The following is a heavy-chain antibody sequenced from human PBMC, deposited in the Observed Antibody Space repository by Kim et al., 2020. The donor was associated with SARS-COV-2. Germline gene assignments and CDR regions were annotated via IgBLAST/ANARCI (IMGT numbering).Heavy chain of an antibody. CDR2: VYHCGST. V-gene: IGHV4-4*02. J-gene: IGHJ4*02. D-gene: IGHD3-16*01. CDR3: ARAVWGARVFDV. CDR1: DASISSDTW. Sequence: SETLSLTCAVSDASISSDTWWSWVRQPPGKGLEWIGEVYHCGSTNYNPSLKTRVSISVDKSTNQFSLRLSPVTAADTAVYFCARAVWGARVFDVWGQGVLVTVSS.